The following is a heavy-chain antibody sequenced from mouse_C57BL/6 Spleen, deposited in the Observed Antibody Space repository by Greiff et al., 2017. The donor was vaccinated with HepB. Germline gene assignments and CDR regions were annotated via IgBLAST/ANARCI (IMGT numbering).Heavy chain of an antibody. D-gene: IGHD3-2*02. CDR3: GGGDSSAPFAY. CDR1: GYTFTSYG. J-gene: IGHJ3*01. Sequence: QVQLKESGAELARPGASVKLSCKASGYTFTSYGISWVKQRTGQGLEWIGEIYPRSGNTYYNEKFKGKATLTADKSSSTAYMELRSLTSEDSAVYFCGGGDSSAPFAYWGQGTLVTVSA. V-gene: IGHV1-81*01. CDR2: IYPRSGNT.